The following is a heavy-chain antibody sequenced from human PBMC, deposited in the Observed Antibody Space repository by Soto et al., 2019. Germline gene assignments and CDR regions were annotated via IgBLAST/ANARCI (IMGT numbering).Heavy chain of an antibody. V-gene: IGHV4-4*07. Sequence: QVLLQESGPGLVKPSETLSLTCTVSGGSISSLYWAWIRQPAGKGLEWIGRIFPSGDSNYNPSLKSRVSMSLDTSKNQCSLTVTSVTAADTAVYYCARASRCKSEYECFAWLDFWGQGTLVTVSS. D-gene: IGHD6-6*01. J-gene: IGHJ4*02. CDR1: GGSISSLY. CDR3: ARASRCKSEYECFAWLDF. CDR2: IFPSGDS.